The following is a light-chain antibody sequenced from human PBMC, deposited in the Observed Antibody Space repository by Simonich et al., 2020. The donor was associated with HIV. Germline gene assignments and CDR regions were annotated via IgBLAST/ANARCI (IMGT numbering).Light chain of an antibody. CDR1: QSVLHSSNNKNY. V-gene: IGKV4-1*01. CDR2: WAS. J-gene: IGKJ1*01. CDR3: QQYYSTPRT. Sequence: DIVMTQSPDSLAVSLGERATINCKSSQSVLHSSNNKNYLAWYQQKPGQPPKLRIYWASTRETGVPDRFSGSGSGTDFTLTISSLQAEDVAVYYCQQYYSTPRTFGQGTKVEIK.